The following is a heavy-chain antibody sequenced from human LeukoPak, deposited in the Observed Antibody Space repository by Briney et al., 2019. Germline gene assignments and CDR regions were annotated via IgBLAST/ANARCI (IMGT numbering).Heavy chain of an antibody. CDR3: ARELDF. CDR1: GYTFTNYD. CDR2: MSPTSGDT. J-gene: IGHJ4*02. V-gene: IGHV1-8*01. Sequence: EASVKVSCKTSGYTFTNYDIYWVRQSTEQGFEWMGWMSPTSGDTGYAEKFQGRVTMTRDTSITTAYMELKSLRSDDTAVYYCARELDFWGQGTLVTVSS.